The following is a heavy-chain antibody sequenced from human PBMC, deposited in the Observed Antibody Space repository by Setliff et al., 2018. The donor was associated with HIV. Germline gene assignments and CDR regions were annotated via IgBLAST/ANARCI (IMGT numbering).Heavy chain of an antibody. J-gene: IGHJ4*02. Sequence: SETLSLTCNVSGGYISSVNYYWNWVRQPAGKGLEWIGRIYASGSPTYNPSLKSRVTISVDTSKNHFSLRLNSVTAADTAVYFCARAPRYYRGWCIPAYFDNWGEGTLVTVSS. V-gene: IGHV4-61*02. CDR2: IYASGSP. CDR1: GGYISSVNYY. D-gene: IGHD6-19*01. CDR3: ARAPRYYRGWCIPAYFDN.